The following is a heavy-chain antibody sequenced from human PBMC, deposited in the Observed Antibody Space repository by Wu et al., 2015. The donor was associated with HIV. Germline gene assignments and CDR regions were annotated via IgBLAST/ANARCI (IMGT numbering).Heavy chain of an antibody. CDR1: GYTFTSYD. CDR2: MNPNSGNT. CDR3: ATSRENTVTTLPGPFDY. Sequence: QVQLVQSGAEVKKPGASVKVSCKASGYTFTSYDINWVRQATGQGLEWMGWMNPNSGNTGYAQKFQGRVTMTRNTSISTAYMELSSLRSEDTAVYYCATSRENTVTTLPGPFDYWGQGTLVTVSS. J-gene: IGHJ4*02. D-gene: IGHD4-17*01. V-gene: IGHV1-8*01.